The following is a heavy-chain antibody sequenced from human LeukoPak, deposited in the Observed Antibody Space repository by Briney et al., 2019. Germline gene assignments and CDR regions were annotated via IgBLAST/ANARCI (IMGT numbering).Heavy chain of an antibody. V-gene: IGHV3-23*01. D-gene: IGHD4-11*01. Sequence: GGSLRLSCAASGFNICDHYMGWVRQAPGKGLEWVSVISGSGANTYYADSVKGRFTISRDNSKNTLYLQMNSLRAEDTAVYYCAKAKSYYSNYDYWGQGTLVTVSS. CDR2: ISGSGANT. J-gene: IGHJ4*02. CDR1: GFNICDHY. CDR3: AKAKSYYSNYDY.